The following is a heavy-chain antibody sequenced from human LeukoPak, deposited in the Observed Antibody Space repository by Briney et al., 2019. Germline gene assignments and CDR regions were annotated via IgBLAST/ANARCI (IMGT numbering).Heavy chain of an antibody. D-gene: IGHD6-6*01. V-gene: IGHV3-23*01. CDR3: AKDRGGSSSRTPFDY. CDR1: GFTFSSYA. CDR2: ISGSGGST. Sequence: GWSLSHSCAGSGFTFSSYAISWVRQAPVKGREGVAAISGSGGSTYDADSVKGRFTISRDNSKNTLYLQMNSLRAEDAAVYYCAKDRGGSSSRTPFDYWGQGTLVTVSS. J-gene: IGHJ4*02.